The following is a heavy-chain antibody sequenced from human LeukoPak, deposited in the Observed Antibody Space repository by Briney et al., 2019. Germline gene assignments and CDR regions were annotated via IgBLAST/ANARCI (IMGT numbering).Heavy chain of an antibody. Sequence: PGGSLRLSCAASGFTFSRYAMNWVRQAPGKGLEWVSSLSGSGFSSYYADSVKGRFTISRDNSRNTLFLQMSSLRAEDTARCYCAKAEGVDLFDYWGQGTLVTVSS. D-gene: IGHD1-14*01. J-gene: IGHJ4*02. CDR2: LSGSGFSS. CDR1: GFTFSRYA. V-gene: IGHV3-23*01. CDR3: AKAEGVDLFDY.